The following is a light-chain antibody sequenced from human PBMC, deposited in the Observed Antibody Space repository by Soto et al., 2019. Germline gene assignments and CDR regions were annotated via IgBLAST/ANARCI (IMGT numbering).Light chain of an antibody. J-gene: IGKJ4*01. Sequence: EIVLTQSPGTLSLSPGERATLSCRASQSVSSSYLAWYQQKPGQAPRLLIFGASNRANGIPDRFSGSGSGTDFTLTISRLEPEDFAVYYCQQYNSWPLTFGGGTKVEIK. CDR1: QSVSSSY. CDR2: GAS. CDR3: QQYNSWPLT. V-gene: IGKV3-20*01.